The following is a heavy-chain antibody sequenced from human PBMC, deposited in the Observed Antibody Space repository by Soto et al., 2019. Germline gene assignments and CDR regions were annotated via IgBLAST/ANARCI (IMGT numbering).Heavy chain of an antibody. V-gene: IGHV4-31*03. CDR2: IYYSGST. CDR3: ARDLRQQPQSGGDY. J-gene: IGHJ4*02. Sequence: PSETLSLTCTVSGGSISSGGYYWSWIRQHPGKGLEWIGYIYYSGSTYYNPSLKSRVTISVDTSKNQFSLKLSSVTAADTAVYYCARDLRQQPQSGGDYWGQGTLVTVSS. D-gene: IGHD6-13*01. CDR1: GGSISSGGYY.